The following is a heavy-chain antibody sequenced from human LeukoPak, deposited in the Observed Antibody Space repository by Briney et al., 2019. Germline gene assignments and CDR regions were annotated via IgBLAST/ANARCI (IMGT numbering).Heavy chain of an antibody. CDR3: ARMGRQWLVPGSGFFDY. V-gene: IGHV4-34*01. J-gene: IGHJ4*02. D-gene: IGHD6-19*01. CDR2: INHSGST. CDR1: GGSFSGYY. Sequence: SETLSLTCAVYGGSFSGYYRSWIRQPPGKGLEWIGEINHSGSTNYNPSLKSRVTISVDTSKNQFSLKLSSVTAADTAVYYCARMGRQWLVPGSGFFDYWGQGTLVTVSS.